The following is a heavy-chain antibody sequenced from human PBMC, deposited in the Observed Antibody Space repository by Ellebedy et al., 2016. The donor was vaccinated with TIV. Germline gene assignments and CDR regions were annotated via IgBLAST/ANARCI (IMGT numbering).Heavy chain of an antibody. J-gene: IGHJ6*02. CDR2: INYSGRT. V-gene: IGHV4-59*01. Sequence: SETLSLTXSVSGGSIDNYYWSWIRQPPGRGLEYIGYINYSGRTNFNPSLKSRVTLSVDLSKNQFSLRLTSVTAADTAVYYCAREDSNYSDRYYYYGLDVWGQGTTVTVSS. CDR3: AREDSNYSDRYYYYGLDV. D-gene: IGHD4-11*01. CDR1: GGSIDNYY.